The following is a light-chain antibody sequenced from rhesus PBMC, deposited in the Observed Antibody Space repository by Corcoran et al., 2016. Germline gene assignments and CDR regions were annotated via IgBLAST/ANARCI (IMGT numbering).Light chain of an antibody. CDR2: GAS. J-gene: IGKJ4*01. Sequence: DIQMTQSPSSLSASVGDRVTITCRASQGITNDLAWYQQKPGETPKLMIYGASSLQIGIPSRFSGSGSWTDFTLTISSLQSEDFATYYCQHYYSTPLTFGGGTKMEIK. CDR1: QGITND. CDR3: QHYYSTPLT. V-gene: IGKV1-33*02.